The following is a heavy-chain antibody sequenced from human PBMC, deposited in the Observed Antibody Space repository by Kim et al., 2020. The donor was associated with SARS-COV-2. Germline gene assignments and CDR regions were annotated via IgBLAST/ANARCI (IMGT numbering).Heavy chain of an antibody. V-gene: IGHV1-8*01. Sequence: ASVKVSCKASGYTFTSHDINWVRQATGQGLEWTGWMNPNSGNTGYAQKFQGRVTMTRNTSISTAYMELSSLRSEDTAEYYCARGPVRFLEWLSGRFDPWGQGTLFTASS. J-gene: IGHJ5*01. CDR3: ARGPVRFLEWLSGRFDP. D-gene: IGHD3-3*01. CDR1: GYTFTSHD. CDR2: MNPNSGNT.